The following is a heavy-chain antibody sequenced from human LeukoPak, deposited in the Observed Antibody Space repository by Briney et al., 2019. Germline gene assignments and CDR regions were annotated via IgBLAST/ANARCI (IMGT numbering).Heavy chain of an antibody. J-gene: IGHJ6*03. CDR3: ARDRQGYSGYDLYYYYYYMDV. D-gene: IGHD5-12*01. CDR2: IYYSGTT. Sequence: PSETLSLTCTVSGGSISTYYWNWIRQPPGKGLEWIGYIYYSGTTNYNPSLKSRVSISVDTSKNQFSLKLSSVTAADTAVYYCARDRQGYSGYDLYYYYYYMDVWGKGTTVTISS. V-gene: IGHV4-59*12. CDR1: GGSISTYY.